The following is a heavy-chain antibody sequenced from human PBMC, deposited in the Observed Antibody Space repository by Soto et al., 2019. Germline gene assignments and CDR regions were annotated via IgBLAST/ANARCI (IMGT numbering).Heavy chain of an antibody. CDR3: ARDLSYYYDSSGYYRHYYYYGMDV. CDR1: GFTFSSYA. V-gene: IGHV3-30-3*01. Sequence: QVQLVESGGGVVQPGRSLRLSCEASGFTFSSYAMHWVRQAPGKGLEWVAVISYDGSNKYYADSVKGRFTISRDNSKNTLYLQMNSLRAEDTAVYYCARDLSYYYDSSGYYRHYYYYGMDVWGQGTTVTVSS. J-gene: IGHJ6*02. D-gene: IGHD3-22*01. CDR2: ISYDGSNK.